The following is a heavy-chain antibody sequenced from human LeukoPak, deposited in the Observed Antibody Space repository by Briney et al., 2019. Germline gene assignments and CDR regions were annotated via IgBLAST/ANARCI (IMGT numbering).Heavy chain of an antibody. Sequence: SETLSLTCAVSGYSISRGYYWGWIRQPPGKGLEWIGSIHHSGSTYYNPSLKSRVTISVDTSKNQFSLKLSSVTAADTAVYYCARPRGSCSGGSCYYYYFDYWGQGTLVTVSS. CDR1: GYSISRGYY. V-gene: IGHV4-38-2*01. J-gene: IGHJ4*02. CDR3: ARPRGSCSGGSCYYYYFDY. CDR2: IHHSGST. D-gene: IGHD2-15*01.